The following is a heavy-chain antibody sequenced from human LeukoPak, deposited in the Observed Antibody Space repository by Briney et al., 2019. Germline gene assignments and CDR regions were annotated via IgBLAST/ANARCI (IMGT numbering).Heavy chain of an antibody. Sequence: SETLSLTCTVSGGSITSSSYYWGWIRQPPGKGLEWIGSIYYSGSTYYNPSLKSRVTISVDTSKNQFSLKLSSVTAADTAVYYCARETGDRQFFDYWGQGTLVTVSS. D-gene: IGHD7-27*01. J-gene: IGHJ4*02. V-gene: IGHV4-39*07. CDR3: ARETGDRQFFDY. CDR1: GGSITSSSYY. CDR2: IYYSGST.